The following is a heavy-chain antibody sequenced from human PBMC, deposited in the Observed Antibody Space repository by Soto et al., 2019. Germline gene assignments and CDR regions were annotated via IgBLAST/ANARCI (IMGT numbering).Heavy chain of an antibody. J-gene: IGHJ6*03. V-gene: IGHV3-7*01. CDR2: IKQDGSEK. D-gene: IGHD1-26*01. CDR3: ARGRERGYSYSYYMDV. CDR1: GFTFSSYW. Sequence: PGGSLRLSCAASGFTFSSYWMTWVRQAPGKGLEWVANIKQDGSEKYYVDSVKGRFTISRDNAKNSLYLQMSSLRADDTAVYYCARGRERGYSYSYYMDVWGKGTTVTVSS.